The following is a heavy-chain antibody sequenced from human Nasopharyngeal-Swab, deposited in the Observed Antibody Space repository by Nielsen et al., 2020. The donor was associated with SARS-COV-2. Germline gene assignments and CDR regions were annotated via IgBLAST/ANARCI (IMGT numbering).Heavy chain of an antibody. Sequence: SDTLSPTCAVYGASFSGYYWSWIRQPPGKGLEWIGEINHSGSTYYNPSLKSRVTISVDTSKNQFSLKLSTVTAADTAVYYCARGRATMVRGARGKPYYMDVWGKGTTVTVSS. D-gene: IGHD3-10*01. CDR1: GASFSGYY. V-gene: IGHV4-34*01. CDR2: INHSGST. CDR3: ARGRATMVRGARGKPYYMDV. J-gene: IGHJ6*03.